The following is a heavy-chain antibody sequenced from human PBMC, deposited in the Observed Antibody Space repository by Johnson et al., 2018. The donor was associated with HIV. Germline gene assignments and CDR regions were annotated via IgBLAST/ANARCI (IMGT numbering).Heavy chain of an antibody. V-gene: IGHV3-30*02. CDR2: IRYDGSEK. J-gene: IGHJ3*02. CDR1: GFSFSSYG. Sequence: QMQLVESGGGVVQPGGSLRLSCAASGFSFSSYGMHWVRQGPGRGLEWVAFIRYDGSEKYYADSVKGRFTISRDNSKNTLYLQMNSLRAEDTAVYYCASLSGRYCSGGSCPLGAFDIWGQGTMVTVSS. CDR3: ASLSGRYCSGGSCPLGAFDI. D-gene: IGHD2-15*01.